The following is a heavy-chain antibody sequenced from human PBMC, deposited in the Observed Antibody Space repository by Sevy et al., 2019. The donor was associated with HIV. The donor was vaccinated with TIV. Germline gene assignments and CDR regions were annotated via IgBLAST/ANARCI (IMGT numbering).Heavy chain of an antibody. J-gene: IGHJ5*02. V-gene: IGHV4-39*01. CDR3: ARQIQTGTHKGWFDP. CDR1: GVSISSSNYY. CDR2: IYYSGTT. D-gene: IGHD1-1*01. Sequence: SETLSLTCTVSGVSISSSNYYWAWIRQPPGKGLEWIGNIYYSGTTYYNPSLKSRATISVDTSKNQFSLKLGSVTAADTSVYYWARQIQTGTHKGWFDPWGQGTLVTVSS.